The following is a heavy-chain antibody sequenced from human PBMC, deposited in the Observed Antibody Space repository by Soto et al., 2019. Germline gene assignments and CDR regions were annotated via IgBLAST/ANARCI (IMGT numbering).Heavy chain of an antibody. J-gene: IGHJ4*02. Sequence: QVQLVESGGGVVQPGRSLGLSCAASGFTFSSYAMHWVRQAPGKGLEWVAVISYDGSNKYYADSVKGRFTISRDNSKNTLYLQMNSLRAEDTAVYYCARDRYSGYDSGFDYWGQGTLVTVSS. CDR1: GFTFSSYA. CDR2: ISYDGSNK. CDR3: ARDRYSGYDSGFDY. V-gene: IGHV3-30-3*01. D-gene: IGHD5-12*01.